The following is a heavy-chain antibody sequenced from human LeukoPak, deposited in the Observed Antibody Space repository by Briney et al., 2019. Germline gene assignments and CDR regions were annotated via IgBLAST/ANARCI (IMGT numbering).Heavy chain of an antibody. J-gene: IGHJ5*02. D-gene: IGHD3-10*01. V-gene: IGHV4-31*03. CDR3: ARGGIGATMVRGVPSPGNWFDP. CDR2: IYYSGST. Sequence: PSETLSLTCIVSGGSISSGGYYWSWIRQHPGKGLEWIGYIYYSGSTYYNPSLKSRIAISVDTSKNQFSLKPSSVTAADTAVYYCARGGIGATMVRGVPSPGNWFDPWGQGTLVTVSS. CDR1: GGSISSGGYY.